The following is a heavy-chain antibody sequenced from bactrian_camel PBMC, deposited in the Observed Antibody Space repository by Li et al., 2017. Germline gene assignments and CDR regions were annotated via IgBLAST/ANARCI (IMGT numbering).Heavy chain of an antibody. V-gene: IGHV3S53*01. Sequence: HVQLVESGGGSVQIGGSLRLSCAGSGYTASWYCLGWFRQAPGKERGGVARISTSGATEYADSVKGRFTISRDDTNSMMYLQMNDLKPEDAAMYYCAAHRRPCWQRQPPEYALRGQGTQVTVS. CDR3: AAHRRPCWQRQPPEYAL. CDR1: GYTASWYC. J-gene: IGHJ4*01. CDR2: ISTSGAT. D-gene: IGHD1*01.